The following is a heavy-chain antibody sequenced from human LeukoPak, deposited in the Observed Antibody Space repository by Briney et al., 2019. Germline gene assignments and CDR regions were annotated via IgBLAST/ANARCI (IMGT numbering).Heavy chain of an antibody. CDR2: IFSGGST. CDR1: GFTVHSND. CDR3: ARNRSYGLDV. Sequence: GGSLRLSCAASGFTVHSNDMSGVRQAPGKGLEGVSVIFSGGSTYHADFVKGRFTISRDNSKNTLYLQMTSLRVDDTSVYYCARNRSYGLDVWGQGTKVTVS. J-gene: IGHJ6*02. V-gene: IGHV3-66*02.